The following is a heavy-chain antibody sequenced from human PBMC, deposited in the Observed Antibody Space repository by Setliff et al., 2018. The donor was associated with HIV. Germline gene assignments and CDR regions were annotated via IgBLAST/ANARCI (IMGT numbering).Heavy chain of an antibody. CDR3: ASRIYYYDESRVLREEGFVP. J-gene: IGHJ5*02. CDR1: GGSIDNNKYY. V-gene: IGHV4-39*01. D-gene: IGHD3-22*01. Sequence: LSLTCSVSGGSIDNNKYYWTWIRQPPGKGLEWTGSIYHTGRTYYNRSLESRLTISIDTSKNQFSLKLTSVTAADTAMYYCASRIYYYDESRVLREEGFVPWGQGTLVTVPQ. CDR2: IYHTGRT.